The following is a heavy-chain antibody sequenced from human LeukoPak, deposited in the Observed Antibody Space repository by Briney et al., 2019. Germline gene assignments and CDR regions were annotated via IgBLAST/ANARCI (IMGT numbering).Heavy chain of an antibody. CDR2: MNPNSGNT. V-gene: IGHV1-8*03. Sequence: ASVKVSCKASGYTFTSYDINWVRQATGQGLEWRGWMNPNSGNTGDAQKFQGRVTITRNTSISTAYMELSSLRSEDTAVYYCAREIAAAGPFNWYYFDYWGQGTLVTVSS. J-gene: IGHJ4*02. D-gene: IGHD6-13*01. CDR1: GYTFTSYD. CDR3: AREIAAAGPFNWYYFDY.